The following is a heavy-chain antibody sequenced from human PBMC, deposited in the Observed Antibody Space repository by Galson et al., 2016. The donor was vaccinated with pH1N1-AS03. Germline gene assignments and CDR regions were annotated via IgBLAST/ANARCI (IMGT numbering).Heavy chain of an antibody. D-gene: IGHD5-24*01. V-gene: IGHV3-74*03. CDR2: IHSDGSST. CDR3: AREVEDGYFFDY. Sequence: LRLSCAASGFTFSNYWMHWVRQVPGKGLAWVSRIHSDGSSTTYADSVKGRFTISRDNAKNTLYLQMNSLRAEDTAVYYCAREVEDGYFFDYWGQGTLVTVSS. CDR1: GFTFSNYW. J-gene: IGHJ4*02.